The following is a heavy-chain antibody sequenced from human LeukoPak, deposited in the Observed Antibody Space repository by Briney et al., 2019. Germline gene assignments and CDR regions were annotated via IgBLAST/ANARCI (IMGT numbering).Heavy chain of an antibody. Sequence: PSETLSLTCTVSGYSISSGYYWGWIRQPPGKGLEWIGEINHSGSTNYNPSLKSRVTISVDTSKNQFSLKLSSVTAADTAVYYCARALPLFSYGGNSVGVFGDDYWGQGTLVTVSS. D-gene: IGHD4-23*01. CDR2: INHSGST. V-gene: IGHV4-38-2*02. CDR3: ARALPLFSYGGNSVGVFGDDY. J-gene: IGHJ4*02. CDR1: GYSISSGYY.